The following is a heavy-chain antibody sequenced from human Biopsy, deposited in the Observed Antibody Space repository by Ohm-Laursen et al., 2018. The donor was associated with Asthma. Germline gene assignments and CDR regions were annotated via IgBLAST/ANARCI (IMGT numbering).Heavy chain of an antibody. J-gene: IGHJ3*02. D-gene: IGHD4-23*01. CDR1: GFTVSTNG. CDR2: IHSGGGT. Sequence: GSLRLSCSASGFTVSTNGMSWVRQPPGKGLEWVSVIHSGGGTYYADSVQGRVTISRDNSKNTLSLQMNSLRAEDTAVYYCARAYGGSFFSGAFDIWGQGTMVTVSS. V-gene: IGHV3-53*01. CDR3: ARAYGGSFFSGAFDI.